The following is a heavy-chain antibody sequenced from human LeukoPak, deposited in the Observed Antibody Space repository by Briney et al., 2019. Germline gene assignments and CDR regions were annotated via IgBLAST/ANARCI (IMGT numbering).Heavy chain of an antibody. CDR2: IYYSGST. J-gene: IGHJ4*02. V-gene: IGHV4-61*08. D-gene: IGHD2/OR15-2a*01. CDR3: ARDGTTLNY. CDR1: GGSNSSGDYY. Sequence: SETLSLTCTVSGGSNSSGDYYWSWIRQPPGKGLEWIGYIYYSGSTYYNPSLKSRVTMSVDTSKNQFSLKLSSVTAADTAVYYCARDGTTLNYWGQGTLVTVSS.